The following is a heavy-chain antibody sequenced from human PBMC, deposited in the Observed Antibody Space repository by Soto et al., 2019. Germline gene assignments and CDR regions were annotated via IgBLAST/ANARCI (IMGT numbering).Heavy chain of an antibody. CDR3: ASSSLADPDEALDY. V-gene: IGHV6-1*01. Sequence: SQTLSLTCAISGDSVSSNSAAWNWIRQSPSRGLKWMGRTYYRSKWYNDYAVSVKSRITINPDTSKNQFSLQLSSVTAADTAVYYCASSSLADPDEALDYWGQGTLVTVSS. CDR2: TYYRSKWYN. D-gene: IGHD6-19*01. J-gene: IGHJ4*02. CDR1: GDSVSSNSAA.